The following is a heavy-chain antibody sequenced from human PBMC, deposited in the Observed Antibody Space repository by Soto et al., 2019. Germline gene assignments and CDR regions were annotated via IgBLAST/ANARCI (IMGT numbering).Heavy chain of an antibody. Sequence: EVQLVESGVGLVQPGGSLRLSCATSGFILSDCAMNWVRQAPGKGLGWVSYISSSSSVIDYADSVKGRFTVSRDNARNSLYLLMNSLRAEDTAMYYCARDLSWGSNWYYYMDVWGKGTTVTVSS. CDR1: GFILSDCA. CDR2: ISSSSSVI. CDR3: ARDLSWGSNWYYYMDV. V-gene: IGHV3-48*01. D-gene: IGHD7-27*01. J-gene: IGHJ6*03.